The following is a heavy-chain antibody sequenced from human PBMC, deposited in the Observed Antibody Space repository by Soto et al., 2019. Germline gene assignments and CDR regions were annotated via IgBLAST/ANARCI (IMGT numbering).Heavy chain of an antibody. CDR3: ARNTLRGAYGDYVMVAFDI. J-gene: IGHJ3*02. D-gene: IGHD4-17*01. CDR1: GFTFSSYW. Sequence: GGSLRLSCAASGFTFSSYWMSWVRQAPGKGLEWVANIKQDGSEKYYVDSVKGRFTISRDNAKNSLYLQMNSLRAEDTAVYYCARNTLRGAYGDYVMVAFDIWGQGTMVTVSS. CDR2: IKQDGSEK. V-gene: IGHV3-7*01.